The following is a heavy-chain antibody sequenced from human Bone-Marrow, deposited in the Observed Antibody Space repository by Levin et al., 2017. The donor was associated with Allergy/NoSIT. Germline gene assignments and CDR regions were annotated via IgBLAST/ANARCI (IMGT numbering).Heavy chain of an antibody. D-gene: IGHD4-17*01. CDR3: AKRSTVTAQRAAYGMDV. CDR2: ISQDGAYR. CDR1: GFKFNEYG. Sequence: GGSLRLSCAASGFKFNEYGMHWVRQAPGKGLEWVALISQDGAYRNHADSVKGRFTISRDNAENTLFLQMNSLRVEDTALYYCAKRSTVTAQRAAYGMDVWGQGTTVIVSS. V-gene: IGHV3-30*18. J-gene: IGHJ6*02.